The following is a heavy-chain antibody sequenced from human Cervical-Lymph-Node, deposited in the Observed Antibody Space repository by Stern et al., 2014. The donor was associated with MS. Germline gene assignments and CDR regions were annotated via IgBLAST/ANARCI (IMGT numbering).Heavy chain of an antibody. CDR2: ISGGSAYI. D-gene: IGHD3-10*01. CDR1: GFTFGTFS. J-gene: IGHJ4*02. V-gene: IGHV3-21*01. CDR3: ARDKTGGGDFDS. Sequence: EDQLVESGGGLVKPGGSLRLSCAASGFTFGTFSLNWVRQAPGKGLEWVSSISGGSAYIYYADSVEGRFTISRDNANSSLFLQMNSLRAEDTAVYYCARDKTGGGDFDSWGQGTLVTVSS.